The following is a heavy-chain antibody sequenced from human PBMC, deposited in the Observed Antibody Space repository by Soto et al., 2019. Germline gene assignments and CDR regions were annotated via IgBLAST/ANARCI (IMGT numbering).Heavy chain of an antibody. V-gene: IGHV3-23*01. CDR2: ISGIGGST. D-gene: IGHD6-13*01. Sequence: VGSLRLSCAASGFTFTDYALSWVRQAPGKGPEWVATISGIGGSTYLADSVKGRLSISRDNSKNTVSLLMNSLRAEDTAVYFCARGSSGYISSWYYFDYWGRGTLVTVSA. CDR3: ARGSSGYISSWYYFDY. J-gene: IGHJ4*02. CDR1: GFTFTDYA.